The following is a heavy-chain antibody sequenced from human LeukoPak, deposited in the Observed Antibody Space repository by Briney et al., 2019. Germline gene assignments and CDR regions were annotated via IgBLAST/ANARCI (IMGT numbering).Heavy chain of an antibody. CDR1: GFTFSNYG. D-gene: IGHD1-7*01. CDR3: AKDPYRVVFATGNYLDP. Sequence: PGGSLRLSCATSGFTFSNYGMHWVRQAPGKGLEWVAVISSDETNIRYGDPVRGRFTVSRDNAKNTVYLQMNSLGADDTAVYYCAKDPYRVVFATGNYLDPWGQGTLVTVSS. CDR2: ISSDETNI. J-gene: IGHJ5*02. V-gene: IGHV3-30*18.